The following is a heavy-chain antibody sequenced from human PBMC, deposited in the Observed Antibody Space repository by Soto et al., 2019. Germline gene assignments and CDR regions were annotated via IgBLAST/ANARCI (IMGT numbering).Heavy chain of an antibody. Sequence: PSETLSLTCTVSGGSISSGGYYWSWIRQHPGKGLEWIGYIYYSGSTYYNPSLKSRVTISVDTSKNQFSLKLSSVTAADTAVYYCARVTITMIDPDAFETWGQGTMVTVS. D-gene: IGHD3-22*01. V-gene: IGHV4-31*03. CDR3: ARVTITMIDPDAFET. CDR2: IYYSGST. J-gene: IGHJ3*02. CDR1: GGSISSGGYY.